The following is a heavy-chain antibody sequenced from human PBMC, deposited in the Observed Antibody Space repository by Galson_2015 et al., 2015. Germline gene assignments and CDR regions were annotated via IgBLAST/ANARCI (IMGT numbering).Heavy chain of an antibody. CDR2: IYYSGST. V-gene: IGHV4-30-4*01. Sequence: TLSLTCTVSGGSISSGDYYWSWIHQPPGKGLEWIGYIYYSGSTYYNPSLKSRVTISVDTSKNQFSLKLSSVTAADTAVYYCARDDYGDYLGMDVWGQGTTVTVSS. CDR1: GGSISSGDYY. D-gene: IGHD4-17*01. CDR3: ARDDYGDYLGMDV. J-gene: IGHJ6*02.